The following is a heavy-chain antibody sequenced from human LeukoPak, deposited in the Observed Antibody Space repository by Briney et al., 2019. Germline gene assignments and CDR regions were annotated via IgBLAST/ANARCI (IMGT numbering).Heavy chain of an antibody. V-gene: IGHV3-33*06. J-gene: IGHJ4*02. D-gene: IGHD6-13*01. CDR3: VKESAADATFHFDY. Sequence: PGRSLRLSCAASGFTFNIFGMHWVRQVPGNGLGWGAVLWADGNTAHYADSVKGRFTISRDSSENTLYLQMNSLRSEDTAVYYCVKESAADATFHFDYWGQGTLVTVSS. CDR1: GFTFNIFG. CDR2: LWADGNTA.